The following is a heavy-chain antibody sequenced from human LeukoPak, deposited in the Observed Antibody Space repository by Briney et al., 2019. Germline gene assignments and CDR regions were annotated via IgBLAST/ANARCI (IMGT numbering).Heavy chain of an antibody. CDR1: GFTFSSYR. CDR2: IKQDGGEK. V-gene: IGHV3-7*03. Sequence: GGSLRLSCAASGFTFSSYRMSWVRQAPGKGLEWVANIKQDGGEKYYVDSVKGRFTISRDNSKNTLYLQMNSLRAEDTAVYYCAKRDIVVVPVHYYYGMDVWGQGPTVTVSS. CDR3: AKRDIVVVPVHYYYGMDV. J-gene: IGHJ6*02. D-gene: IGHD2-2*01.